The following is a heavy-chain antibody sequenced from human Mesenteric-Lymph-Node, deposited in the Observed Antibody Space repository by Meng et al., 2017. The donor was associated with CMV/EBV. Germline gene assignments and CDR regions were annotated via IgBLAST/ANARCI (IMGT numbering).Heavy chain of an antibody. D-gene: IGHD6-13*01. J-gene: IGHJ6*02. V-gene: IGHV3-20*04. CDR2: VTWNGGKT. CDR1: RFTFDDYV. CDR3: ARDKAAAGTGPKYYYYYYGMDV. Sequence: GESLKISCSASRFTFDDYVINWVRQAPGKGLEWVSGVTWNGGKTAYADSVKGRFTISRDNAKNSLYLQMNSLRAEDTAVYYCARDKAAAGTGPKYYYYYYGMDVWGQGTTVTVSS.